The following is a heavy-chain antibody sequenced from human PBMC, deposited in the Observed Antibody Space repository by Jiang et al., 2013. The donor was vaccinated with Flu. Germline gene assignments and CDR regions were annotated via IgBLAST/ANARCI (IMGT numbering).Heavy chain of an antibody. J-gene: IGHJ6*02. CDR2: IYHSGST. V-gene: IGHV4-4*02. CDR3: ARDGDRIAAAATGGMDV. D-gene: IGHD6-13*01. Sequence: GSGLVKPSGTLSLTCAVSGGSISSSNWWSWVRQPPGKGLEWIGEIYHSGSTNYNPSLKSRVTISVDKSKNQFSLKLSSVTAADTAVYYCARDGDRIAAAATGGMDVWGQGTTVTVSS. CDR1: GGSISSSNW.